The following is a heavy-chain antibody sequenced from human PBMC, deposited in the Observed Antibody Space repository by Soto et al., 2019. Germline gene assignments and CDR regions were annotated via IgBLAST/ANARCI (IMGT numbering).Heavy chain of an antibody. CDR1: GFIFSGSA. J-gene: IGHJ4*02. CDR2: ILSKAGNYAT. V-gene: IGHV3-73*01. D-gene: IGHD1-26*01. Sequence: EVQLVESGGGLVQPGGSLNLSCAASGFIFSGSAVHWVRQASGKGLEWVGRILSKAGNYATAYPASMKGRFTISRDDSENTAFLQMNSLKTEATAVYYCIRGGSPYYYDYWGQGTLVAVSS. CDR3: IRGGSPYYYDY.